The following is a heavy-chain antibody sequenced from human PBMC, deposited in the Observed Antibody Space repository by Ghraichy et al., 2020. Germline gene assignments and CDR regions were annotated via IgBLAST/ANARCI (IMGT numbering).Heavy chain of an antibody. J-gene: IGHJ5*02. V-gene: IGHV3-23*01. CDR1: GFIFGSYA. D-gene: IGHD6-13*01. CDR2: ISETGGTT. CDR3: SNLGISAAGTA. Sequence: RGSLRLSCVTSGFIFGSYAMSWVRRVPGKGLECVAVISETGGTTFYADSVKGRFTVSRDNSKNTLSLNMNNVRSDDTAIYFCSNLGISAAGTAWGQGTLVTVSS.